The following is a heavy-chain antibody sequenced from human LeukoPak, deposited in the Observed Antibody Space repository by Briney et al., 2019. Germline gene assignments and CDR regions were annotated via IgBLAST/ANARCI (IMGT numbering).Heavy chain of an antibody. Sequence: GGSLRLSCAASGFTFSNAWMSWVRQAPGKGLEWVAAISGRGGSTYYADSVKGRFTISRDNSKNTLYVQMNSLRAEDTAVYYCTRDDYGETFDYWGQGTLVTVSS. J-gene: IGHJ4*02. V-gene: IGHV3-23*01. CDR2: ISGRGGST. CDR1: GFTFSNAW. D-gene: IGHD4/OR15-4a*01. CDR3: TRDDYGETFDY.